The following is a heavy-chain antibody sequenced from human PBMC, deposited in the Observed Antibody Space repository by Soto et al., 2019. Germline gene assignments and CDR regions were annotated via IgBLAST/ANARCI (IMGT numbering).Heavy chain of an antibody. V-gene: IGHV3-21*01. CDR3: ARVLGDGDYYYYYGMDV. CDR1: GFTFSSYS. CDR2: ISSSSSSYI. D-gene: IGHD4-17*01. J-gene: IGHJ6*02. Sequence: GGSLRLSCAASGFTFSSYSMNWVRQAPGKGLEWVSSISSSSSSYIYYADSVKGRFTISRDNATNSLYLQMNSLRAEDTAVYYCARVLGDGDYYYYYGMDVWGQGTTVTVSS.